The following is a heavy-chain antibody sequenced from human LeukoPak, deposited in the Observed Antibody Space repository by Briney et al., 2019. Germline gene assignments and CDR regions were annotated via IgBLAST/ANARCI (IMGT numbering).Heavy chain of an antibody. J-gene: IGHJ5*02. Sequence: SETLSLTCTVSGGSINSYYWSWIRQPPGKGLEWIGYIYYSGSTNYNPSLKSRVTISVDTSKNQFSLKLSSVTAADTAVYYCARGLEGPWGQGTLVTVSS. V-gene: IGHV4-59*08. D-gene: IGHD1-1*01. CDR1: GGSINSYY. CDR2: IYYSGST. CDR3: ARGLEGP.